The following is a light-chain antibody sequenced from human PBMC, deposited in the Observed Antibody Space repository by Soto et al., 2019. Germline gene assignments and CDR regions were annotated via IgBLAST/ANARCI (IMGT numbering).Light chain of an antibody. Sequence: QSALTQPASVSGPPGQSITISCTGTSSDVGGYNYVTWYQQHPGKAPKLLIYEVDSRPSGVSNRFSGSKSGNTASLTISGLQAEDEADYYCSLYAVTSPYVFGTGTKLTVL. V-gene: IGLV2-14*01. CDR2: EVD. J-gene: IGLJ1*01. CDR3: SLYAVTSPYV. CDR1: SSDVGGYNY.